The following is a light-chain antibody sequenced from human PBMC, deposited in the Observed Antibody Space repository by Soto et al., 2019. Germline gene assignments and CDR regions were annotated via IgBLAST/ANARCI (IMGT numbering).Light chain of an antibody. CDR3: QQYHNWPIT. J-gene: IGKJ5*01. CDR1: QSVSSN. CDR2: DAS. Sequence: EIVMTQSTATLSVSPGERATLSCRASQSVSSNLAWHQQKPGQAPRILMYDASTRAAGIPARFSGSGSGTEFTLTISSLQSEDFAVYYCQQYHNWPITFGQGTRLEI. V-gene: IGKV3-15*01.